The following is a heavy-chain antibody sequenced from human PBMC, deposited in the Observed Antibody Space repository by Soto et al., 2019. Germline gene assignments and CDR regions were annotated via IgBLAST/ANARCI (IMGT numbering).Heavy chain of an antibody. Sequence: GGSLRLSCAASGFTFSSYAMSWVRQAPGKGLEWVSAISGSGGSTYYADSVKGRFTISRDNSKNTLYLQMNSLRAEDTAVYYCAKAYCSGGSCYSGADAFDIWGQGTMVTVSS. V-gene: IGHV3-23*01. J-gene: IGHJ3*02. CDR2: ISGSGGST. CDR3: AKAYCSGGSCYSGADAFDI. CDR1: GFTFSSYA. D-gene: IGHD2-15*01.